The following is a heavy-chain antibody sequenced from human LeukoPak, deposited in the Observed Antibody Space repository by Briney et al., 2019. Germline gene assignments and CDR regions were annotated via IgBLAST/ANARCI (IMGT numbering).Heavy chain of an antibody. V-gene: IGHV3-30*04. CDR2: ISYDGSNK. J-gene: IGHJ4*02. D-gene: IGHD3-9*01. CDR3: AKEFSLRYFDWLFAL. Sequence: GGSLRLSCAASGFTFSSYAMHWVRQAPGKGLEWVAVISYDGSNKYYADSVKGRFTISRDNSKNTLYLQMNSLRAEDTAVYYCAKEFSLRYFDWLFALWGQGTLVTVSS. CDR1: GFTFSSYA.